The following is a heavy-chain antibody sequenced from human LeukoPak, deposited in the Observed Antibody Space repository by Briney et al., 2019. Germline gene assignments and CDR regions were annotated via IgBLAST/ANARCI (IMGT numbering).Heavy chain of an antibody. Sequence: GASVKVSCKASGGTFSSYAISWVRQAPGQGLEWMGGIIPIFGTANYAQKFQGRVTITADESTSTAYMELSSLRSEDTAVYYCARVGLYGAPGDYYYYYYMDVWGKGTTVTVSS. CDR2: IIPIFGTA. CDR3: ARVGLYGAPGDYYYYYYMDV. D-gene: IGHD4-17*01. J-gene: IGHJ6*03. CDR1: GGTFSSYA. V-gene: IGHV1-69*13.